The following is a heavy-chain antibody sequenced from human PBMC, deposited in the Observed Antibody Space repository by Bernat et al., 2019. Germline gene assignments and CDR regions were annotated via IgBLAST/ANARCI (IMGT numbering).Heavy chain of an antibody. J-gene: IGHJ5*02. CDR1: GETVGSFA. Sequence: GGGGGGRGASGRPAGEAGGETVGSFAIGGGRGGPGQRLEWSGGGNTGDGNAKYSQKFQDRVTITSDTSATTAYMVLSSLTSEETAVYYCGRNRVGSFQLLWFDTWGQGTLVTVS. CDR3: GRNRVGSFQLLWFDT. D-gene: IGHD1-1*01. V-gene: IGHV1-3*04. CDR2: GNTGDGNA.